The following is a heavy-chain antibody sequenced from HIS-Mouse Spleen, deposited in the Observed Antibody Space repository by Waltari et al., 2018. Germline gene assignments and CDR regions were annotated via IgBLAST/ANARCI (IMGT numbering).Heavy chain of an antibody. Sequence: QLQPQESGPGLVKPSETLSLTCTVSGGSISSSSYYWGWIRQPPGKGLEWIGSIYYSGSTYYSPSLNRRVTISVDPSKNPFSLKLSSVTAADTAVYYCAREIPYSSSWYDWYFDLWGRGTLVTVSS. J-gene: IGHJ2*01. V-gene: IGHV4-39*07. CDR3: AREIPYSSSWYDWYFDL. CDR2: IYYSGST. D-gene: IGHD6-13*01. CDR1: GGSISSSSYY.